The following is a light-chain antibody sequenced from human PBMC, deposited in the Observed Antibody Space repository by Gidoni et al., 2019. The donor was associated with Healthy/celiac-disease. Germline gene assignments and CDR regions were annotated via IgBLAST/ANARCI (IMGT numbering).Light chain of an antibody. CDR1: QSVNSN. J-gene: IGKJ4*01. Sequence: EIVMTQSPATLSVSPGERATLSCRASQSVNSNLAWYQQKPGQAPRLLIYGASTRATGIPARFSGSGSGTEFTLTISSLQSEDFAVYYCQQYNNWPPLDFGGGTKVEIK. CDR2: GAS. V-gene: IGKV3-15*01. CDR3: QQYNNWPPLD.